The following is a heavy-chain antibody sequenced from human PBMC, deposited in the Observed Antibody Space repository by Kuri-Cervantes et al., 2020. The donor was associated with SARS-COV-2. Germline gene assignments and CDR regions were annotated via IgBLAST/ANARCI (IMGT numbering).Heavy chain of an antibody. Sequence: SETLSLTCTVSGGSISSYYWSWIRQPAGKGLEWIGRIYTSGSTNYNPSLKSRVTMSVDTSKNQFSLKLSSVTAADTAVYYCARNPYYDFWSGYYISRDSAPVPFDYWGQGTLVTVSS. CDR2: IYTSGST. CDR3: ARNPYYDFWSGYYISRDSAPVPFDY. CDR1: GGSISSYY. J-gene: IGHJ4*02. V-gene: IGHV4-4*07. D-gene: IGHD3-3*01.